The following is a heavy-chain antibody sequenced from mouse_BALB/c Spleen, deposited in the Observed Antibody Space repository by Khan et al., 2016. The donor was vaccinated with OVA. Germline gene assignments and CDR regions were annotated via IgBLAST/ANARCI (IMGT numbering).Heavy chain of an antibody. J-gene: IGHJ4*01. CDR2: ISSGSSTI. Sequence: EVQLVESGGGLVQPGGSRKLSCAASGFTFSSFGMHWVRQAPEKGLEWVAYISSGSSTIYYADTVKGRFTISRDNPQNTLFLQMTSLRSEDTAMYYCARSWDLYAMDYWGQGTSVTVSS. V-gene: IGHV5-17*02. CDR1: GFTFSSFG. CDR3: ARSWDLYAMDY. D-gene: IGHD4-1*01.